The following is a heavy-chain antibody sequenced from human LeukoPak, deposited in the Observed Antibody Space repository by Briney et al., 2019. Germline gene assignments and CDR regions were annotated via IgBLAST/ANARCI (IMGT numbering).Heavy chain of an antibody. Sequence: PSETLSLTCSVSDYSISSGYFWGWIRQPPGKGLEWIGSIYYSGSTYYNPSLKSRVTISVDTSKNQFSLKLSSVTAADTAVYYCARDNQISGWGPHYFNYWGQGTLVTVSS. V-gene: IGHV4-38-2*02. J-gene: IGHJ4*02. CDR3: ARDNQISGWGPHYFNY. CDR1: DYSISSGYF. CDR2: IYYSGST. D-gene: IGHD6-19*01.